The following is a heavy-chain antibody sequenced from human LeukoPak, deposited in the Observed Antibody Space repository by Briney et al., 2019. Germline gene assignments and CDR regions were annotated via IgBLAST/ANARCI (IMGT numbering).Heavy chain of an antibody. J-gene: IGHJ4*02. D-gene: IGHD6-13*01. Sequence: PPETLSLTCTVSGGSISSSSYYWGWIRQPPGKGLEWIGSIYYSGSTYYNPSLKSRVTISVDTSKNQFSLKLSSVTAADTAVYYCAREAAAAGTRGNFDYWGQGTLVTVSS. CDR1: GGSISSSSYY. CDR2: IYYSGST. CDR3: AREAAAAGTRGNFDY. V-gene: IGHV4-39*07.